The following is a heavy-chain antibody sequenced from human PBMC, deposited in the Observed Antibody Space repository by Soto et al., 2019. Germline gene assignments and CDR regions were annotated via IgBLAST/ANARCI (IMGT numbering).Heavy chain of an antibody. CDR2: ISSSGSTI. CDR3: ARVTEAYCGGDCYVTDAFDI. Sequence: QVQLVESGGGLVKPGGSLRLSCAASGFTFSDYFMAWIRQPPGKGLEWLSHISSSGSTIYYADSVKGRFTISRDNAKNSLYLQMNSLRAEDTALYYCARVTEAYCGGDCYVTDAFDIWGQGTMVTVSS. D-gene: IGHD2-21*02. V-gene: IGHV3-11*01. J-gene: IGHJ3*02. CDR1: GFTFSDYF.